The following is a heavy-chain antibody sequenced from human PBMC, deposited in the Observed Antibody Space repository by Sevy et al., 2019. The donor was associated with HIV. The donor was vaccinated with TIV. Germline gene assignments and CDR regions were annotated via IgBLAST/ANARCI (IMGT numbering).Heavy chain of an antibody. D-gene: IGHD6-13*01. CDR1: GFTFSNYA. Sequence: GGSLRLSCAASGFTFSNYAMNWVRQAPGKGLEWVSAISGSGGTTYYADSAKGRFTISRDNSKNTLYLQMSSLRAEDTAVYYCAKASTIAAAGGLFDCWGQGTLVTVSS. CDR2: ISGSGGTT. CDR3: AKASTIAAAGGLFDC. V-gene: IGHV3-23*01. J-gene: IGHJ4*02.